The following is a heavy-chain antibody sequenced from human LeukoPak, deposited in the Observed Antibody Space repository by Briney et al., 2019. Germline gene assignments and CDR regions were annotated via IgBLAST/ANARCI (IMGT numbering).Heavy chain of an antibody. V-gene: IGHV4-4*09. J-gene: IGHJ3*02. Sequence: SETLSLTCTVSGSISSYYWSWVRPPPGKGLEWIGYIYTSGSTNYNPSLKSRVTISVDTSKNQFSLDLSSVTAADTAVYYWARQKCTSTSCLTKNAFDIWGQGTMVTVSS. CDR2: IYTSGST. CDR1: GSISSYY. D-gene: IGHD2-2*01. CDR3: ARQKCTSTSCLTKNAFDI.